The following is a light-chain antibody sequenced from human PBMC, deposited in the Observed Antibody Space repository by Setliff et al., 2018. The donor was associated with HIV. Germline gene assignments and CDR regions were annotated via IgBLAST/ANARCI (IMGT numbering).Light chain of an antibody. Sequence: QSALTQPASVSGSPGQSITISCTGTSSDIGRYNLVSWYQQYPGKAPKLMIYQATKRPSGVSNRFSGSKSGNTASLTISGLQAEDEADYYCQSYDASLSGFVFGTGTKVTVL. CDR1: SSDIGRYNL. V-gene: IGLV2-23*01. CDR3: QSYDASLSGFV. CDR2: QAT. J-gene: IGLJ1*01.